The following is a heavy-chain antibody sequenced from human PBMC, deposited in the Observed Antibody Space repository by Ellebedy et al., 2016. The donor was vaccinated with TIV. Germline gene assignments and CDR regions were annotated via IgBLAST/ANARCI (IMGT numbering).Heavy chain of an antibody. CDR2: LFDTGST. J-gene: IGHJ5*02. CDR1: GGSISGSSYY. D-gene: IGHD3-10*01. V-gene: IGHV4-39*01. Sequence: SETLSLTCTVSGGSISGSSYYWGWIRQPPGKGLEWIGNLFDTGSTFYNPSLKSRVTISVDTSKSQFSLRLTSVTAADTAVYYCARWFGELLYVRWFDPWGQGTLVTVSS. CDR3: ARWFGELLYVRWFDP.